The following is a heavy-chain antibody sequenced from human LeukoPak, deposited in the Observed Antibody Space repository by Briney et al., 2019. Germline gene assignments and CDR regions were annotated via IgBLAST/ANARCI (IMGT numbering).Heavy chain of an antibody. D-gene: IGHD2-21*02. V-gene: IGHV4-4*02. Sequence: SGTLSLTCAVSGGSISSSNWWSWVRQPPGKGLEWIGEISHSGNTNYNPSLESRVTISVDKSKNQFSLKLSSVTAADTAVYFCARVTAPTPFDYWGQGALVTVSS. CDR2: ISHSGNT. CDR1: GGSISSSNW. CDR3: ARVTAPTPFDY. J-gene: IGHJ4*02.